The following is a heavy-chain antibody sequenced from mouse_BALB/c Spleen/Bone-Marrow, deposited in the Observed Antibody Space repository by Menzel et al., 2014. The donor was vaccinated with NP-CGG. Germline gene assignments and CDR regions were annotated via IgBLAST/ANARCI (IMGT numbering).Heavy chain of an antibody. J-gene: IGHJ2*01. CDR1: GFTFSSFG. CDR3: GRLGVGGY. V-gene: IGHV5-17*02. Sequence: EVQLQQSGGGLVQPGGSRKLSCAASGFTFSSFGMHWVRQAPEKGLERVAYISDGRSTIYYADTVKGRFTIFRDKPKNTLFLKMARLKSEDTAMYYCGRLGVGGYWGQGTTLTGSS. CDR2: ISDGRSTI.